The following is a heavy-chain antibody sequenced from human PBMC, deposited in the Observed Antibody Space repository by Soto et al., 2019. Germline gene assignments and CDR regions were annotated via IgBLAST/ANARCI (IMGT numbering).Heavy chain of an antibody. CDR2: ISGSGGST. CDR3: AKGYSSSSLAFDI. J-gene: IGHJ3*02. Sequence: GGSLRLSCAASGSTFSSYAMSWVRQAPGKGLEWVSAISGSGGSTYYADSVKGRFTISRDNSKNTLYLQMNSLRAEDTAVYYCAKGYSSSSLAFDIWGQGTIVTVSS. V-gene: IGHV3-23*01. D-gene: IGHD6-6*01. CDR1: GSTFSSYA.